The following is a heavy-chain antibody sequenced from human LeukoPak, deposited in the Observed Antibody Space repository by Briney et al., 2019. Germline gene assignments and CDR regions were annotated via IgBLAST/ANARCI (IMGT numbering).Heavy chain of an antibody. Sequence: PGGSLRLSCAASGFTFSSYSMNWVRQAPGKGLEWVSSISSSSSYIYYADSVKGRFTISRDNAKNSLYLQMNSLRAEDTAVYYCARDVENYYDSSGDFDYWGQGTLVTVSS. CDR2: ISSSSSYI. J-gene: IGHJ4*02. D-gene: IGHD3-22*01. CDR1: GFTFSSYS. V-gene: IGHV3-21*01. CDR3: ARDVENYYDSSGDFDY.